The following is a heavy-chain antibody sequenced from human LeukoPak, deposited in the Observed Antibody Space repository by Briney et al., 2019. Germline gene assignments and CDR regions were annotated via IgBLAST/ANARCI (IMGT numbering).Heavy chain of an antibody. V-gene: IGHV3-21*04. CDR3: AKGAYCSSTSCQRFGAFDI. CDR2: ITSSGRYI. D-gene: IGHD2-2*01. Sequence: GGSLRLSCAASGFTFSSYSMNWVRQAPGKGLEWVSSITSSGRYIYYADSVKGRFTISRDNSKNTLYLQMNSLRAEDTAVYYCAKGAYCSSTSCQRFGAFDIWGQGTMVTVSS. J-gene: IGHJ3*02. CDR1: GFTFSSYS.